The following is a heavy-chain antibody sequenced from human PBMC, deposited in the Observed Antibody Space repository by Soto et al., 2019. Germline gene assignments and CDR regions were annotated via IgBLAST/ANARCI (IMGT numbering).Heavy chain of an antibody. V-gene: IGHV4-59*01. CDR2: IYFNGNT. J-gene: IGHJ4*02. CDR1: GGSFSGYY. Sequence: SETLSLTCAVYGGSFSGYYWSWIRQPPGKGLEWIGYIYFNGNTNYNPSLKRRVTISIDTSKKQISLNLTSVTDADTAVYYCASVTFGGVVLAHWGQGTLVTVSS. CDR3: ASVTFGGVVLAH. D-gene: IGHD3-16*01.